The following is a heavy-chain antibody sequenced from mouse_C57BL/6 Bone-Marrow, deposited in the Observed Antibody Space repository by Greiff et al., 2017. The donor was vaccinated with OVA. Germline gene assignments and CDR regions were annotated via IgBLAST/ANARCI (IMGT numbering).Heavy chain of an antibody. CDR3: ARGPPDYYGSTPYAMDD. D-gene: IGHD1-1*01. CDR1: GYTFTSYW. CDR2: IAPSDSYT. J-gene: IGHJ4*01. V-gene: IGHV1-69*01. Sequence: QVQLQQSGAELVMPGASVKLSCKASGYTFTSYWMHWVKQRPGQGLEWIGEIAPSDSYTNYNQKFKGKSTLTVDKSSSTAYMQLSSLTSEDSAVYYCARGPPDYYGSTPYAMDDWGQGTSVTVSS.